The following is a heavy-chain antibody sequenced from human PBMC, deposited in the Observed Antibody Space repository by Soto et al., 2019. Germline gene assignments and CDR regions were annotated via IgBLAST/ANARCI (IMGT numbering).Heavy chain of an antibody. Sequence: SGTLSLTCTVSGGSISSYYWSWIRQPPGKGLEWIGYIYYSGSTNYNPSLKSRVTISVDTSKNQFSLKLSSVTAADTAVYYCARLLGVGANRYWFDPWGQGTLVTVSS. D-gene: IGHD1-26*01. V-gene: IGHV4-59*01. CDR2: IYYSGST. J-gene: IGHJ5*02. CDR3: ARLLGVGANRYWFDP. CDR1: GGSISSYY.